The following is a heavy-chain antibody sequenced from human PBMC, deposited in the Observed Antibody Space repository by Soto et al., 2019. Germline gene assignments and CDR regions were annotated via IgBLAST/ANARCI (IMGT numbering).Heavy chain of an antibody. CDR1: GYTFTSYY. CDR2: FDPEDGET. J-gene: IGHJ4*02. V-gene: IGHV1-24*01. CDR3: ATAGVPAAGLEY. D-gene: IGHD2-2*01. Sequence: ASVKVSCKASGYTFTSYYLHWVRQAPGQGLEWMGGFDPEDGETIYAQKFQGRVTMTEDTSTDTAYMELSSLRSEDTAVYYCATAGVPAAGLEYWGQGTLVTVSS.